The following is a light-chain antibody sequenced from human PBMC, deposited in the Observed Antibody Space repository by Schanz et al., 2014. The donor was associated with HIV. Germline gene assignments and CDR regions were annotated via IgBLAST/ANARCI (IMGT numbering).Light chain of an antibody. CDR1: SSDVGSYNL. Sequence: QSALTQPASVSGSPGQSITISCTGTSSDVGSYNLLSWYQQHPGKAPKLMIYEGSKRPSGVSNRFSGSKSGNTASLTISGLQAEDEADYYCSSYTSSSTYVFGTGTKLTVL. CDR3: SSYTSSSTYV. J-gene: IGLJ1*01. CDR2: EGS. V-gene: IGLV2-14*02.